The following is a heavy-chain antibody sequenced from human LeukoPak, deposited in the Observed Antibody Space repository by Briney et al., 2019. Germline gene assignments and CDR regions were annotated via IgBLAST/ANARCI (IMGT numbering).Heavy chain of an antibody. CDR1: GFTFSGYT. CDR2: ISYDGSNK. Sequence: PGGSLRLSCAASGFTFSGYTMHWVRQAPGKGLEWVAVISYDGSNKYHADSVKGRFTISRDNSKNTLYLQMNSLRGEDTAVYYCARDSTGVATISASAFDYWGQGTPVTVSS. D-gene: IGHD5-12*01. CDR3: ARDSTGVATISASAFDY. V-gene: IGHV3-30*04. J-gene: IGHJ4*02.